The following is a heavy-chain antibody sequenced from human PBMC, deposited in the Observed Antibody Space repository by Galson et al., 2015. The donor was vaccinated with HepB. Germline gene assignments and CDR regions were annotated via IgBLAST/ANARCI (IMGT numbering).Heavy chain of an antibody. J-gene: IGHJ4*02. Sequence: SLRLSCAASGFTFSSYAMSWVRQAPGKGLEWVSATSGSGGSTYYADSVKGRFTISRDNSKNTLYLQMNSLRAEDTAVYYCAKTVPVDTAMAPFDYWGQGTLVTVSS. CDR2: TSGSGGST. CDR1: GFTFSSYA. V-gene: IGHV3-23*01. CDR3: AKTVPVDTAMAPFDY. D-gene: IGHD5-18*01.